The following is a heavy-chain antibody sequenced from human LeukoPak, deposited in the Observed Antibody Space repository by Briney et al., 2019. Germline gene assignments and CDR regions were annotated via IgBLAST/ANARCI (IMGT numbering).Heavy chain of an antibody. J-gene: IGHJ6*02. CDR2: IYYSGST. CDR3: ARDHGYGGFYGMDV. V-gene: IGHV4-59*01. CDR1: GGSISSYY. Sequence: SETLSLTCTVSGGSISSYYWSWIRQPPGKGVEWIGYIYYSGSTNYNPSLKSRVTISVDTSKNQFSLKLSSVTAADTAVYHCARDHGYGGFYGMDVWGQGTTVTVSS. D-gene: IGHD4-23*01.